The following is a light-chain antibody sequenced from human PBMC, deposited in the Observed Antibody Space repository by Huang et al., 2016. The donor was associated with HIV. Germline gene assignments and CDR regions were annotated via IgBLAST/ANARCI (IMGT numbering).Light chain of an antibody. J-gene: IGKJ2*01. CDR3: QQRSNWPT. CDR2: DAS. V-gene: IGKV3-11*01. CDR1: QSVGTY. Sequence: EIVLTQSPATLSLSPGERATLSCRASQSVGTYLAWYQHKPGQAPRLLIYDASNRVTAIPARFSGSASGTDFTLTISSLEPEDFAVYYCQQRSNWPTFGRGTKLEI.